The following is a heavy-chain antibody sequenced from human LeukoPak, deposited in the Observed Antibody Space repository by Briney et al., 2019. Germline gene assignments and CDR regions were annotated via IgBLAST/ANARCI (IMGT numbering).Heavy chain of an antibody. V-gene: IGHV4-59*08. Sequence: SETLSLTCVVSGVSISRHLWSWIRQPPGKEPQWIGFVYNSGSTDYNPSLKGRVTISADTPKNQFSLRLSSVTASDTAVYYCATNAGPDPINVIDIWGLGTMVTVSS. D-gene: IGHD2-8*01. J-gene: IGHJ3*02. CDR2: VYNSGST. CDR3: ATNAGPDPINVIDI. CDR1: GVSISRHL.